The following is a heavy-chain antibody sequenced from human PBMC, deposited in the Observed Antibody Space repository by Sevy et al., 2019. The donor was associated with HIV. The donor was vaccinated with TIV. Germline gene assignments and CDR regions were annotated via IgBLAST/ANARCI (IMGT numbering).Heavy chain of an antibody. CDR2: INQDGSVI. CDR1: GFTFSDSW. V-gene: IGHV3-7*03. D-gene: IGHD2-8*01. CDR3: ARAVGKDGAY. J-gene: IGHJ4*02. Sequence: GGSLRLSCTASGFTFSDSWMHWVRQAPGKGLEWLANINQDGSVIYYADSVKGRFTISRDNSRNSVFLQMSSLRAGDTATYYCARAVGKDGAYWGQGTLVTVS.